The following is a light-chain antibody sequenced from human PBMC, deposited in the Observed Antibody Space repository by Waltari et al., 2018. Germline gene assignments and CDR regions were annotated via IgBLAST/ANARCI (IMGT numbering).Light chain of an antibody. V-gene: IGLV1-40*01. CDR1: GSNIGAGFA. Sequence: QSVLTQPPSVSGAPGQRVTISCTGSGSNIGAGFAVHWYQQLQGTAPKLPVYGTHSRPSGVPDRVSASKSGTSASRAITGLQAEDEADYYGQSYDSSLTGSWVFGGGTKLTVL. CDR2: GTH. CDR3: QSYDSSLTGSWV. J-gene: IGLJ3*02.